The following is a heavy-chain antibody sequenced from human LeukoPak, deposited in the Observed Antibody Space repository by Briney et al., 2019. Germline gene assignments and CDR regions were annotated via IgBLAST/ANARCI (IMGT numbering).Heavy chain of an antibody. J-gene: IGHJ6*03. CDR1: GFTFRNYD. CDR3: AKGHTTIFGVIIRNYDYMDV. V-gene: IGHV3-23*01. CDR2: ISGTGRIT. Sequence: GGSLRLSCEASGFTFRNYDMSWVRQAPGKGPEWVAYISGTGRITYDADSVKGRFTISRDNSKNTLSLQMNSLRGEDTAVYYCAKGHTTIFGVIIRNYDYMDVWGKGTTVTVSS. D-gene: IGHD3-3*01.